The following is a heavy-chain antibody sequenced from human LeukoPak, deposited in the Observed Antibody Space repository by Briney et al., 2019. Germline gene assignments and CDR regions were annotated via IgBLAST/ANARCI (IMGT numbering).Heavy chain of an antibody. CDR2: IYSGGNT. Sequence: PSETLSLTCAVSGGSISSSIWCWVRQPPGRRLEWIGYIYSGGNTNYSPSLRSRVTFSVETSKNQFSLKLRSVTAADTAVYYCAGAVELAAAGAFFDYWGQGTLVTVSS. D-gene: IGHD6-13*01. CDR1: GGSISSSI. CDR3: AGAVELAAAGAFFDY. V-gene: IGHV4-4*09. J-gene: IGHJ4*02.